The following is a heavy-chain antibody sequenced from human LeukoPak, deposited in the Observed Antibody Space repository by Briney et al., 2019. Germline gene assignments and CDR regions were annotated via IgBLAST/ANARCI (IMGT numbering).Heavy chain of an antibody. Sequence: SETLSLTCAVYGGSFSGYYWSWIRQPPGKGLEWMGEINHSGSTNYNPSLKSRVTISVDTPKNQFSLKLSSVTAADTAVYYCAGVVVPAAYSSPAAFDIWGQGTTVTISS. CDR1: GGSFSGYY. CDR3: AGVVVPAAYSSPAAFDI. V-gene: IGHV4-34*01. CDR2: INHSGST. D-gene: IGHD2-2*01. J-gene: IGHJ3*02.